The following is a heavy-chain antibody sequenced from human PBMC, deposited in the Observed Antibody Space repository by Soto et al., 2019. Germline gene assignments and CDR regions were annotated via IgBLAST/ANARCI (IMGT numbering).Heavy chain of an antibody. V-gene: IGHV1-69*13. CDR3: ARDSGVTMVRGVTSDAFDI. CDR1: GGTFSSYA. J-gene: IGHJ3*02. Sequence: SVKVSCKASGGTFSSYAISWVRQAPGQGLEWMGGIIPIFGTANYAQKFQGRVTITADESTSTAYMELSSLRSGDTAVYYCARDSGVTMVRGVTSDAFDIWGQGTMVTVSS. CDR2: IIPIFGTA. D-gene: IGHD3-10*01.